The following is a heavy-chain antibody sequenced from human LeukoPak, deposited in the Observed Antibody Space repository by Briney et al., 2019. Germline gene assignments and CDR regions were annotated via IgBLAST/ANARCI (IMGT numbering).Heavy chain of an antibody. D-gene: IGHD3-16*01. J-gene: IGHJ3*02. CDR2: ISSSGSTI. V-gene: IGHV3-48*04. CDR1: GFTFSSYA. Sequence: GGSLRLSCAASGFTFSSYAMSWVRQAPGKGLEWVSYISSSGSTIYYADSVKGRFTISRDNAKNSLYLQMNSLRAEDTAVYYCARGVGVGEAFDIWGQGTMVTVSS. CDR3: ARGVGVGEAFDI.